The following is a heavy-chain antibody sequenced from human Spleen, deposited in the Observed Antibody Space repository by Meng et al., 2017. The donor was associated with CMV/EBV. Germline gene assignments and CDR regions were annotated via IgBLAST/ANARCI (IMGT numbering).Heavy chain of an antibody. V-gene: IGHV4-34*01. CDR2: INHSGST. CDR1: GGSFSGYY. CDR3: ARGRYCGGGSCYLFDY. J-gene: IGHJ4*02. Sequence: GSLRLSCAVYGGSFSGYYWSWIRQPPGKGLRWIGEINHSGSTNYNPSLKSRVTISVDTSKNQFSLTLSSVTAADTAVYYCARGRYCGGGSCYLFDYWGQGTLVTVSS. D-gene: IGHD2-15*01.